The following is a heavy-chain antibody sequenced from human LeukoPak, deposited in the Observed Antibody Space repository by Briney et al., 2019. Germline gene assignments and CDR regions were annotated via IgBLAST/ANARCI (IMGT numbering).Heavy chain of an antibody. V-gene: IGHV3-23*01. CDR3: AKLLILEWLSQIPHDAFDI. CDR1: GFTFSSYA. J-gene: IGHJ3*02. Sequence: GGSLRLSCAASGFTFSSYAMSWVRQAPGKGLEWVSAISGSGGSTYYADSVKGRFTISRANSKNTLYLQMNSLRAEDTAVYYCAKLLILEWLSQIPHDAFDIWGQGTMVTVSS. D-gene: IGHD3-3*01. CDR2: ISGSGGST.